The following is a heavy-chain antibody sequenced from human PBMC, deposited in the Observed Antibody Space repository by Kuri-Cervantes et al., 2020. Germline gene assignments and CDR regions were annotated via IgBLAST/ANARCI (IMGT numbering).Heavy chain of an antibody. V-gene: IGHV3-48*01. CDR3: TSEEGDCPSGSCYWGGYYYYYYYMDV. J-gene: IGHJ6*03. Sequence: GGSLRLSCAVSGFTFSDSAMHRVRQAPGKGLEWVSYISSSSSTIYYADSVKGRFTISRDNAKNSLYLQMNTLRAEDTAVYFCTSEEGDCPSGSCYWGGYYYYYYYMDVWGKGTTVTVSS. CDR2: ISSSSSTI. D-gene: IGHD2-2*01. CDR1: GFTFSDSA.